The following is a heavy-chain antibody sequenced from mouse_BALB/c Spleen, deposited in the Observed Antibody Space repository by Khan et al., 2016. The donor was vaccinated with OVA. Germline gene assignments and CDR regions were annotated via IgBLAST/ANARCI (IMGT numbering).Heavy chain of an antibody. CDR1: GFSLTNYG. D-gene: IGHD2-10*01. CDR3: ARQPYYHYNIMDS. CDR2: KWSDGST. Sequence: QVQLKQSGPGLVAPSQSLSITCTISGFSLTNYGVHWVRQPPGKGLEWLVVKWSDGSTTYNSALKSRLTISKENSKRQVFLKMNSLQTDDTALYFCARQPYYHYNIMDSWGQGTSVTVSS. V-gene: IGHV2-6-1*01. J-gene: IGHJ4*01.